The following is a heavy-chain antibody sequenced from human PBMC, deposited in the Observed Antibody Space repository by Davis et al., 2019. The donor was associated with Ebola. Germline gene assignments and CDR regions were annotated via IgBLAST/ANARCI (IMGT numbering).Heavy chain of an antibody. CDR1: GFTFSSYW. V-gene: IGHV3-7*01. CDR3: ARDAEESVLVVYAALLLDY. J-gene: IGHJ4*02. CDR2: IKQDGSEK. D-gene: IGHD2-8*02. Sequence: PSETLSLTCAASGFTFSSYWMSWVRQAPGKGLEWVANIKQDGSEKYYVDSVKGRFTISRDNAKNSLYLQMNSLRAEDTAVYYCARDAEESVLVVYAALLLDYWGQGTLVTVSS.